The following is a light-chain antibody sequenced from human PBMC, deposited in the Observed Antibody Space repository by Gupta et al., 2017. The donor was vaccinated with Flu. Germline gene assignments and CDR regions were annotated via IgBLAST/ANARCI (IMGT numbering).Light chain of an antibody. Sequence: HSVLTQPPSVSAAPRQKVTSSYPGSSSNIGNNYVSWYQQLPGTAPKLLIYDNNKRPSGIPDRFSGSKSGTSATLGITGLQTGDEADYYCGTWDSSLSAGVFGGGTKLTVL. J-gene: IGLJ3*02. CDR2: DNN. CDR3: GTWDSSLSAGV. V-gene: IGLV1-51*01. CDR1: SSNIGNNY.